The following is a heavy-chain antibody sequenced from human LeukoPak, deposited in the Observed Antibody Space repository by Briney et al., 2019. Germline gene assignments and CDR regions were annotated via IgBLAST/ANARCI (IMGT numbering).Heavy chain of an antibody. CDR1: GFSVSGYW. J-gene: IGHJ4*02. CDR2: IKQDGSEK. Sequence: GGSLRLSCAVSGFSVSGYWMSWVRQAPGKGLEWVANIKQDGSEKNYVDSVKGRFTISRDSAENSLFLQMNSLRVEDTAVYYCAREWQGGIAAAGTRIEGDYWGQGTLVAVSS. D-gene: IGHD6-13*01. CDR3: AREWQGGIAAAGTRIEGDY. V-gene: IGHV3-7*01.